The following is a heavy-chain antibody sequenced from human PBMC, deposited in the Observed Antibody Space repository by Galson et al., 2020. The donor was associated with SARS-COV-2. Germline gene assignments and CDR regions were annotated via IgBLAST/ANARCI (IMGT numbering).Heavy chain of an antibody. D-gene: IGHD2-8*02. CDR2: ISGSGGNT. CDR1: GFTFSSYA. J-gene: IGHJ6*02. Sequence: GESLKISCAASGFTFSSYAMNWVRQAPGKGLEWVSAISGSGGNTYYADSVKGRFTISRDNSKNTLYLQMNSLRAEDTAVYYCAKDRGVGTDYYYYGMDVWGQGTTVTVSS. V-gene: IGHV3-23*01. CDR3: AKDRGVGTDYYYYGMDV.